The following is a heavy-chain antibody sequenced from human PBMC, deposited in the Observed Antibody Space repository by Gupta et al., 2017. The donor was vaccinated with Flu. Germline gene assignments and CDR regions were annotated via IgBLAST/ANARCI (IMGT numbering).Heavy chain of an antibody. CDR2: IYYLGIT. Sequence: GWIRQPPGRGLEGIGSIYYLGITYRSPSLKSRVTISVDTSKNQFTLKLTSVTAADTAVYYCARHDYTDYYFDYWGQGTLVTVSS. J-gene: IGHJ4*02. V-gene: IGHV4-39*01. CDR3: ARHDYTDYYFDY. D-gene: IGHD4-4*01.